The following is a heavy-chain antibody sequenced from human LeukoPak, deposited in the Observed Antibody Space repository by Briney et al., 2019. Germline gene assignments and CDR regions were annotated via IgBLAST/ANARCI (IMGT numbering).Heavy chain of an antibody. CDR1: GASISTSAYY. CDR3: ARRRIVLRGFDP. CDR2: IYYSGST. D-gene: IGHD3-22*01. J-gene: IGHJ5*02. Sequence: SETLSHTCTVAGASISTSAYYWGWIRQPPGKGLDWIGNIYYSGSTYYNPSLKSRVTISVDSSKNQFSLKLSSVTAADTAVYYCARRRIVLRGFDPWGQGTLVTVSS. V-gene: IGHV4-39*01.